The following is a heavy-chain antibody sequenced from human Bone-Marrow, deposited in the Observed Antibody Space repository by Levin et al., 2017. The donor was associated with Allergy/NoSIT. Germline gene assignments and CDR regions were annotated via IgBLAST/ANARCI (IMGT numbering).Heavy chain of an antibody. CDR2: THHSGSK. CDR1: GGSITRDNYS. D-gene: IGHD4-23*01. Sequence: SCAVSGGSITRDNYSWGWIRQPPGKGLEWVGYTHHSGSKAYSPSLKTRVTVSVDRSKNQFSLELRSVTAADTAIYYCVRGNYYGGNRHFDQWGQGSLVTVSS. V-gene: IGHV4-30-2*01. J-gene: IGHJ4*02. CDR3: VRGNYYGGNRHFDQ.